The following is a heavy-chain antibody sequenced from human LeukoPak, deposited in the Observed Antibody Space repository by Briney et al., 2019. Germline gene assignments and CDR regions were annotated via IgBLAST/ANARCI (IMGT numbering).Heavy chain of an antibody. D-gene: IGHD5-18*01. CDR3: ARDMRYSYGHGY. J-gene: IGHJ4*02. Sequence: PGGSLRLSCAASGFTFSAYWMAWVRQAPGKGLEWVANIKQDESEKYYVDSVKGRFSISRDNAKNLLYLQMTSLRAEDTAVYYCARDMRYSYGHGYWGQGTLVTVSS. CDR2: IKQDESEK. CDR1: GFTFSAYW. V-gene: IGHV3-7*03.